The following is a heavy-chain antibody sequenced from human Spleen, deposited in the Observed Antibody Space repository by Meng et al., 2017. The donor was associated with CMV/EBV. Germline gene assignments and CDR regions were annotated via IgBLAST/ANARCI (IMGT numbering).Heavy chain of an antibody. CDR3: ATSGWFANYFAS. CDR2: IYYSGAT. J-gene: IGHJ4*02. Sequence: SETLSLTCTVSGGSISSSAYYWGWIRQPPGKGLEWIGSIYYSGATYYNPSLKSRVTISLDTSKSQFFLNLSSVTAADTAMYYCATSGWFANYFASWGQGTLVTVSS. D-gene: IGHD6-19*01. V-gene: IGHV4-39*07. CDR1: GGSISSSAYY.